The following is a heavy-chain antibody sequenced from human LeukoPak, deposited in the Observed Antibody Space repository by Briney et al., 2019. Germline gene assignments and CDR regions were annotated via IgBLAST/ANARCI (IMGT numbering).Heavy chain of an antibody. Sequence: GGSLTLSCTASGFTFGNYAMSWVRQAPGKGLGWVGFIRSKAYGGTTEYAAAVKGRFTISTDDSKSIAYLQMNSLKTEDTAVYYCTRVSGWYGGYFDYWGQGTLVTVSS. J-gene: IGHJ4*02. V-gene: IGHV3-49*04. CDR1: GFTFGNYA. CDR2: IRSKAYGGTT. D-gene: IGHD6-19*01. CDR3: TRVSGWYGGYFDY.